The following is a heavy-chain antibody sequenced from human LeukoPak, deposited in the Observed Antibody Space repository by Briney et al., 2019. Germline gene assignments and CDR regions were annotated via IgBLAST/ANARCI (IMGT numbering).Heavy chain of an antibody. CDR1: GFTFNDYA. Sequence: GGSLRLSCAASGFTFNDYAIHWVRQAPGKGLEWVSLIRWGGDSTYYADSVKGRFTISRDNSKNSLYLQMNSLSTEDTAFYYCVKDRPDYDFWTGYYDPHAFDIWGRGTMVTVSS. CDR3: VKDRPDYDFWTGYYDPHAFDI. CDR2: IRWGGDST. J-gene: IGHJ3*02. D-gene: IGHD3-3*01. V-gene: IGHV3-43*02.